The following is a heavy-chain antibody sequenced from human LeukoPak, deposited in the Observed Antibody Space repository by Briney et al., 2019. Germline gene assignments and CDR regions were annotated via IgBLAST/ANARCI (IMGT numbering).Heavy chain of an antibody. V-gene: IGHV1-2*02. D-gene: IGHD4-23*01. CDR1: GYTFTGYY. CDR2: INPNSGGT. CDR3: ARVLNGGGYGIDY. J-gene: IGHJ4*02. Sequence: ASVKVSCKASGYTFTGYYMHWVRQAPGQGLEWMGWINPNSGGTNYAQKFQGRVTMTRDTSINTAYMELSRLRSDDTAVYYCARVLNGGGYGIDYWGQGTLVTVSS.